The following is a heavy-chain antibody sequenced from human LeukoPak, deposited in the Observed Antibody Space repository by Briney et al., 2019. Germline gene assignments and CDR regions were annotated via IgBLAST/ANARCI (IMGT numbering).Heavy chain of an antibody. V-gene: IGHV3-21*01. Sequence: PGGSLRLFCAASGFTFSSYSMNWVRQAPGKGLEWVSSISSSSSYIYYADSVKGRFTISRDNAKNSLYLQMNSLRAEDTAVYYCARVGVVGATGAFDIWGQGTMVTVSS. J-gene: IGHJ3*02. CDR3: ARVGVVGATGAFDI. CDR1: GFTFSSYS. CDR2: ISSSSSYI. D-gene: IGHD1-26*01.